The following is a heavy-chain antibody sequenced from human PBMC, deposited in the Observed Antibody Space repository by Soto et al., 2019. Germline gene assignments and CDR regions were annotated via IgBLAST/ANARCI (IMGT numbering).Heavy chain of an antibody. Sequence: SETLSLTCTVSGGSVSSGNYFWSWIRQPPGKGLEWIGYIHSSGNTYYNPSLKSLVTISVDTSRNQFSLKLTSVTAADTAVHYWAILTKPTAVTTAFRGGSGLAAWGQGPRLPAP. V-gene: IGHV4-61*01. D-gene: IGHD4-17*01. CDR1: GGSVSSGNYF. J-gene: IGHJ6*02. CDR2: IHSSGNT. CDR3: AILTKPTAVTTAFRGGSGLAA.